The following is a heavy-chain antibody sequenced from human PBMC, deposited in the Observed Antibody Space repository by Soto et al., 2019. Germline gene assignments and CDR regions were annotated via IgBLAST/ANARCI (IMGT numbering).Heavy chain of an antibody. CDR1: GGSFSGYY. CDR3: ARDSFTIFGVVKGYYGMDV. CDR2: INHSGST. D-gene: IGHD3-3*01. J-gene: IGHJ6*02. Sequence: LETLSLTCAVYGGSFSGYYWSWIRQPPGKGLEWIGEINHSGSTNYNPSLKSRVTISVDTSKNQFSLKLSSVTAADTAVYYCARDSFTIFGVVKGYYGMDVWGQGTTVTVSS. V-gene: IGHV4-34*01.